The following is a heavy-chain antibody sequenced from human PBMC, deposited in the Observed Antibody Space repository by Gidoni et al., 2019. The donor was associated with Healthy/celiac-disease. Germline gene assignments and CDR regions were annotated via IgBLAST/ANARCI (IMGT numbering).Heavy chain of an antibody. D-gene: IGHD1-26*01. CDR1: GFTFSSYA. Sequence: EVQLLESGGGLVQPGGSLRLSGAASGFTFSSYAMSWVRQAPGKGLEWVSAISGSGGSTYYSDSVKGRFTISRDNSKNTLYLQMNSLRAEDTAVYYCAKVGLRGSYCPYDYWGQGTLVTVSS. V-gene: IGHV3-23*01. J-gene: IGHJ4*02. CDR3: AKVGLRGSYCPYDY. CDR2: ISGSGGST.